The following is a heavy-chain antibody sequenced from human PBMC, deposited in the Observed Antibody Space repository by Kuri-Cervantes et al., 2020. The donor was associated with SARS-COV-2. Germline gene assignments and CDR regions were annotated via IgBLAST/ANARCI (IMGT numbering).Heavy chain of an antibody. J-gene: IGHJ6*02. CDR2: ISYDGSNK. D-gene: IGHD6-13*01. CDR1: EFSVSSNF. V-gene: IGHV3-30*18. CDR3: AKDLEQQLDSHYGMDV. Sequence: GGSLRLSCAVSEFSVSSNFMNWVRQAPGKGLEWVAVISYDGSNKYYADSVKGRFTISRDNSKNTLYLQMNSLRAEDTAVYYCAKDLEQQLDSHYGMDVWGQGTTVTVSS.